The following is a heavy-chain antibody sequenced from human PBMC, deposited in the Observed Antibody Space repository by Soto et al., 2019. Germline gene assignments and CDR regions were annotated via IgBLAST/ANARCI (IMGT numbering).Heavy chain of an antibody. V-gene: IGHV1-18*04. J-gene: IGHJ5*02. CDR3: ARDYDSWSGYSHWFDP. CDR2: ISAYNGNT. D-gene: IGHD3-3*01. CDR1: GYTFTSYG. Sequence: ASVKVSCKASGYTFTSYGISWVRQAPGQGLEWMGWISAYNGNTNYAQKLQGRVTMTTDTSTSTAYMELRSLRSDDTAVYYCARDYDSWSGYSHWFDPWGQGSLVTV.